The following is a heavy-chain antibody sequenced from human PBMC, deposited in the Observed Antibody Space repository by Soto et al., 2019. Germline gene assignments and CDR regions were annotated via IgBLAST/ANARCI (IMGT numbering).Heavy chain of an antibody. V-gene: IGHV4-31*03. CDR1: GGSISSGGYY. CDR2: IYYSVST. D-gene: IGHD5-12*01. Sequence: QVQLQESGPGLVKPSQTLSLTCTVSGGSISSGGYYWSWIRQHPGKGLEWIGYIYYSVSTYYNPSLKSRVTISVDTSKNQFSLKLSSVAAADTAVYYCARDHPRLRLDYWGQGTLVTVSS. J-gene: IGHJ4*02. CDR3: ARDHPRLRLDY.